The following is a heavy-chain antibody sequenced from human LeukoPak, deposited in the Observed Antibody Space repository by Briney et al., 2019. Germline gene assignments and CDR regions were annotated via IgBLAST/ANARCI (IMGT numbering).Heavy chain of an antibody. D-gene: IGHD3-10*01. V-gene: IGHV3-69-1*01. CDR1: GFTFSAYN. Sequence: GGPLRLSCAASGFTFSAYNMNWVRQAPGKGLEWVSSITSGDFVYFADSLKGRFTISRDNGKSSLYLQMNSLRAEDTAVYYCARGGFNMVRGVIIPSNSYFYYMDIWGKGTTVTVSS. CDR3: ARGGFNMVRGVIIPSNSYFYYMDI. J-gene: IGHJ6*03. CDR2: ITSGDFV.